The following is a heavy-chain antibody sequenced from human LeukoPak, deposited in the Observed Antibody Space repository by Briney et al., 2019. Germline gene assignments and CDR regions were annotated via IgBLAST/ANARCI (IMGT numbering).Heavy chain of an antibody. CDR3: ARHRCSGGSCEQRPFDP. D-gene: IGHD2-15*01. J-gene: IGHJ5*02. Sequence: SETLSLTCTVSGGSISSYYWSWIRQPPGKGLEWIGYIYYSGSTNYNPSLKSRVTISVDTSKNQFSLKLSSVTAADTAVYYCARHRCSGGSCEQRPFDPWGQGTLVTVSS. CDR1: GGSISSYY. CDR2: IYYSGST. V-gene: IGHV4-59*08.